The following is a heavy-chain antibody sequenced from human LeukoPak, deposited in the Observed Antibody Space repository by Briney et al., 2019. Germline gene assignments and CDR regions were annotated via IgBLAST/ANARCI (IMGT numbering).Heavy chain of an antibody. D-gene: IGHD3-10*01. J-gene: IGHJ5*02. Sequence: SETLSLTCTVSGGSITNYFWTWIRQPPGKGLEWIGETSQSGTNYNPSLKSRVTISVDKSKNQFSLKLSSVTVADTAVYYCARGYYYGSGRPGDNWFDPWGQGTLVTVSS. CDR2: TSQSGT. V-gene: IGHV4-59*12. CDR3: ARGYYYGSGRPGDNWFDP. CDR1: GGSITNYF.